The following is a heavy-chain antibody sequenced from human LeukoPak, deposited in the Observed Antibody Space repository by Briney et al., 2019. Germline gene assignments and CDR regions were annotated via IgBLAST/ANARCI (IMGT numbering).Heavy chain of an antibody. CDR2: IIPIFGTA. CDR1: GGTFSSYA. CDR3: ARDPSILPAAITPPGY. D-gene: IGHD2-2*01. Sequence: SVKVSCKASGGTFSSYAIGWVRQAPGQGLEWMGGIIPIFGTANYAQKFQGRVTITTDESTSTAYMELSSLRSEDTAVYYCARDPSILPAAITPPGYWGQGTLVTVSS. V-gene: IGHV1-69*05. J-gene: IGHJ4*02.